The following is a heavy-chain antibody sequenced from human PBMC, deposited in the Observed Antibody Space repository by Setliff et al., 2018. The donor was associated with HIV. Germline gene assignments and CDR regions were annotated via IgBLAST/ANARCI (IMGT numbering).Heavy chain of an antibody. D-gene: IGHD3-10*01. CDR2: ITPSDSYT. J-gene: IGHJ4*02. V-gene: IGHV1-18*01. CDR1: GYTFTTYG. CDR3: ARDRQDYSAGSYIYYFDY. Sequence: GASVKVSCKPSGYTFTTYGLSWVRQAPGQGLEWTGIITPSDSYTVYAQKFQGRVTMTRDTSTSTVYMELRSLRSDDAAVYYCARDRQDYSAGSYIYYFDYWGQGTLVTVSS.